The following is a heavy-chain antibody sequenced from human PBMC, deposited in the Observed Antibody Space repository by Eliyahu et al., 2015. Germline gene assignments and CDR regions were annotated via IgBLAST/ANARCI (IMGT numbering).Heavy chain of an antibody. CDR3: VRGASSTSWYYGMDV. J-gene: IGHJ6*02. CDR2: IRADGRNK. V-gene: IGHV3-30*02. Sequence: QVQLVESGGGVVQPGGSLRLSCXASGFTXRDYGLHWVRQAPGQGLQWLSFIRADGRNKYYGDSVKGRFIISRDDSKNLVYVEMTSLGAEDTAVYYCVRGASSTSWYYGMDVWGQGTAVTVSS. CDR1: GFTXRDYG. D-gene: IGHD6-13*01.